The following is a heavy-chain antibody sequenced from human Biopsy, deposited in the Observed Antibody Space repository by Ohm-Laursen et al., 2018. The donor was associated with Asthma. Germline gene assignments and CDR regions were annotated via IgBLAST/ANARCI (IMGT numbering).Heavy chain of an antibody. D-gene: IGHD4-17*01. CDR3: ASDFPKDYVRYNFQF. CDR2: HDHEKGGT. V-gene: IGHV1-24*01. Sequence: SSVKVSCKASGGMFGNYAISWVRQAPGLGLEWMGGHDHEKGGTVNARRFQGRVTMTEDTSTDTAYMELSSLSSDDTAVYYCASDFPKDYVRYNFQFWGQGTLVTVSS. J-gene: IGHJ4*02. CDR1: GGMFGNYA.